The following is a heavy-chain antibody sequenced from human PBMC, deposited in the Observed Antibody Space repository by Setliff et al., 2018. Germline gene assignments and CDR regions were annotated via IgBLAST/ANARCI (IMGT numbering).Heavy chain of an antibody. J-gene: IGHJ4*02. V-gene: IGHV1-18*01. CDR2: ISAYNGNT. Sequence: ASVKVSCKASGYTFTRYAISWVRQAPGQGPEWMGWISAYNGNTNYALKLQDRVIMTADTSTNTVYLDLRSLRSDDSAMYYCTRGQRAWSYWGQGTPVTVS. D-gene: IGHD6-19*01. CDR3: TRGQRAWSY. CDR1: GYTFTRYA.